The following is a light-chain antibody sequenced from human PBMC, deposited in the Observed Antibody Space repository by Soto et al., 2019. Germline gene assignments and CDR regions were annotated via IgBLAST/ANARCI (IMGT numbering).Light chain of an antibody. Sequence: EIVMTQSPATLSVSPGERATLSCRASQSVSSSYLAWYQQKPGQAPRLLIFATSIRATGIPARFSCSGSGTDFTLTISSLEPEDFAVYYCQQRSDWPITFGQGTRLEIK. V-gene: IGKV3D-20*02. CDR1: QSVSSSY. J-gene: IGKJ5*01. CDR3: QQRSDWPIT. CDR2: ATS.